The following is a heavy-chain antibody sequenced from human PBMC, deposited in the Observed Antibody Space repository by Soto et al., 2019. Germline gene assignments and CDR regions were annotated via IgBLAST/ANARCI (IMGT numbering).Heavy chain of an antibody. J-gene: IGHJ4*02. CDR2: INHSGST. CDR3: ARALNRRLRYFDR. CDR1: GGSFSGYY. Sequence: SETLSLTCAVYGGSFSGYYWSWIRQPPGKGLEWIGEINHSGSTNYNPSLKSRVTISVDTSKNQFSLKLSSVTAADTAVYYCARALNRRLRYFDRWGQGTLVTVSS. D-gene: IGHD3-9*01. V-gene: IGHV4-34*01.